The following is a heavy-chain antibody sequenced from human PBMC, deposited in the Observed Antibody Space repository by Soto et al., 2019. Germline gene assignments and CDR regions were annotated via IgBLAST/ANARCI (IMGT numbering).Heavy chain of an antibody. CDR1: GFTFSSYA. Sequence: GGSLRLSCAASGFTFSSYAMHWVRQAPGKGLEWVAVISYDGSNKYYADSVKGRFTISRDNSKNTLYLQMNSLRAEDTAVYYCASYSSGSYHLGNFDYWGQGTLVTVSS. J-gene: IGHJ4*02. V-gene: IGHV3-30-3*01. CDR2: ISYDGSNK. D-gene: IGHD1-26*01. CDR3: ASYSSGSYHLGNFDY.